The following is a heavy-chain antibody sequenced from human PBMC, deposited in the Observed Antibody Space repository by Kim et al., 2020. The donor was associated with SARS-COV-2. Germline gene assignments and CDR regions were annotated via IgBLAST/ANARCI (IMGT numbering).Heavy chain of an antibody. CDR3: ARRQFTRGWYYFDY. Sequence: GDAGKGRFTISRDNAKNTLYLQMNSLRAEDTAVYYCARRQFTRGWYYFDYWGQGTLVTVSS. V-gene: IGHV3-74*01. J-gene: IGHJ4*02. D-gene: IGHD6-19*01.